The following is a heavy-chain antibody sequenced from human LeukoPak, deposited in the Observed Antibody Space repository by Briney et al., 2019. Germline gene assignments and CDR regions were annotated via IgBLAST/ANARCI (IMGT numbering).Heavy chain of an antibody. CDR3: VTAGQYRFDN. Sequence: GGSLRLSCAASGFTFSNSWMHWVRQTPGKGLAWVSRMNSGGNMIYYADSVKGRFIISRDNAKNTLYLQMHSLRDEDTAVYYCVTAGQYRFDNWGLGTLVTVSS. CDR2: MNSGGNMI. D-gene: IGHD5-18*01. CDR1: GFTFSNSW. V-gene: IGHV3-74*01. J-gene: IGHJ4*02.